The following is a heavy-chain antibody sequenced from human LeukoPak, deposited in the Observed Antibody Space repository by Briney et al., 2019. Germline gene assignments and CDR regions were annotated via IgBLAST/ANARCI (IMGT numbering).Heavy chain of an antibody. CDR2: INAYNGNT. J-gene: IGHJ6*02. CDR3: ARDGYGDYPPDYYYYGMDV. Sequence: ASVKVSCKASGYTFTDYDISWVRQAPGQEPEWMGWINAYNGNTNYAQKFQGRVTMTTDTSTSTAYMELRSLRSDDTAVYYCARDGYGDYPPDYYYYGMDVWGQGTTVTVSS. D-gene: IGHD4-17*01. CDR1: GYTFTDYD. V-gene: IGHV1-18*04.